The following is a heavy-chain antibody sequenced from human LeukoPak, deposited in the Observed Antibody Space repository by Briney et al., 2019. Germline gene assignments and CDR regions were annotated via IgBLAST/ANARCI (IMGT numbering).Heavy chain of an antibody. CDR1: GFTVSSNY. D-gene: IGHD6-13*01. J-gene: IGHJ4*02. CDR3: ARGIAAAATFDY. V-gene: IGHV3-53*01. Sequence: GGSLRLSCAASGFTVSSNYMSWVRQAPGKGLEWVSVIYSGGSTYYADSVKGRFTISRDNSKNTLYLQMNSLRAEDTAVYYCARGIAAAATFDYWGQGTLVTVSS. CDR2: IYSGGST.